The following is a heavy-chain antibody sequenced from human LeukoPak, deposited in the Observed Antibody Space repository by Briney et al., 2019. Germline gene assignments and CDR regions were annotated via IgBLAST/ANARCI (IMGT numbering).Heavy chain of an antibody. D-gene: IGHD3-10*01. CDR2: INPNSGGT. V-gene: IGHV1-2*02. J-gene: IGHJ5*02. CDR3: ARERITMVRGAKSNWFDP. Sequence: GASVKVSCKASGYTFTGYCMHWVRQAPGQGLEWMGWINPNSGGTNYAQKFQGRVTMTRDTSIGTAYMELSRLRSDGTAVYYCARERITMVRGAKSNWFDPWGQGTLVTVSS. CDR1: GYTFTGYC.